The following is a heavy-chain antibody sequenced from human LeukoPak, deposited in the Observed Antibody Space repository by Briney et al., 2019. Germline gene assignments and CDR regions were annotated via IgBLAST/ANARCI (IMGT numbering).Heavy chain of an antibody. CDR2: IYPGDSDT. CDR3: ARPGCSSTSCYPKYYGPFDY. Sequence: GESLKISCKGSGYSFTSYWIGWVRQMPGKGLEWMGIIYPGDSDTRYSPSFQGQVTISADKSISTAYLQWSSLKASDTAMCYCARPGCSSTSCYPKYYGPFDYWGQGTLVTVSS. V-gene: IGHV5-51*01. CDR1: GYSFTSYW. D-gene: IGHD2-2*01. J-gene: IGHJ4*02.